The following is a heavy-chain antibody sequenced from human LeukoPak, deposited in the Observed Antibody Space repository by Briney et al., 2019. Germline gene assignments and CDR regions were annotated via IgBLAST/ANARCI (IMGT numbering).Heavy chain of an antibody. V-gene: IGHV1-58*02. CDR3: AAAPAAGYNWFDP. CDR1: GFTFTSSA. D-gene: IGHD6-13*01. CDR2: IVVGSGNT. Sequence: SVKVSCKASGFTFTSSAMQWVRQARGQRLEWIGWIVVGSGNTNYAQKFQERVTITRDMSTSTAYMELSSLRSEDTAVYYCAAAPAAGYNWFDPWGQGTLVTVSS. J-gene: IGHJ5*02.